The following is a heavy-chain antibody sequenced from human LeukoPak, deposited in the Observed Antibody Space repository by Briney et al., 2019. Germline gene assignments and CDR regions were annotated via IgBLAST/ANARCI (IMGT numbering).Heavy chain of an antibody. CDR1: GFTFSSYS. CDR2: ISSSSSYI. Sequence: GGSLRLSCAASGFTFSSYSMNWVRQAPGKGLEWVSSISSSSSYIYYADSVKGRFTISRDNAKNSLYLQMNSLRAEDTAVYYCARPHVLLWLGELADTFAFDIWGQGTMVTVSS. J-gene: IGHJ3*02. V-gene: IGHV3-21*01. CDR3: ARPHVLLWLGELADTFAFDI. D-gene: IGHD3-10*01.